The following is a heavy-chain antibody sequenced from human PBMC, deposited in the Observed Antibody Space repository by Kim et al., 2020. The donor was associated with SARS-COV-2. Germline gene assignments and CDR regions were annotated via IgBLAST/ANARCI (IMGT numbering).Heavy chain of an antibody. CDR3: AGGDVVVVAAIYYYYGMDV. CDR1: GGSVSSGSYY. Sequence: SETLSLTCTVSGGSVSSGSYYWSWIRQPPGKGLEWIGYIYYSGSTNYNPSLKSRVTISVDTSKNQFSLKLSSVTAADTAVYYCAGGDVVVVAAIYYYYGMDVWGQGTTVTVSS. D-gene: IGHD2-15*01. V-gene: IGHV4-61*01. CDR2: IYYSGST. J-gene: IGHJ6*02.